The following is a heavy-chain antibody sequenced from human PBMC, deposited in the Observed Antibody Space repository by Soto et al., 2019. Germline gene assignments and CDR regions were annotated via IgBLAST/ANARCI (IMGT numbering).Heavy chain of an antibody. CDR2: INPNSGGT. CDR1: GYTLTGYY. V-gene: IGHV1-2*02. D-gene: IGHD1-20*01. J-gene: IGHJ5*02. CDR3: ARGAYNWNRVVWFDP. Sequence: TSVKGSCKSSGYTLTGYYMHWVRQAPGQGLEWMGWINPNSGGTNYAQKFQGRVTMTRDTSISTAYMELSRLRSDDTAVYYCARGAYNWNRVVWFDPWGQGTLVTVSS.